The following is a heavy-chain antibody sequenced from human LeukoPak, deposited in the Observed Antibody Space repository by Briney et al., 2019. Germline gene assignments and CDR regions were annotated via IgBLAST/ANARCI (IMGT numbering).Heavy chain of an antibody. Sequence: SVKVSCEASGGTFSSYAISWVRQAPGQGLEWMGGIIPIFGTANYAQKFQGRVTITTDESTSTAYMELSSLRSEDTAVYYCARVFPGYCSGGSCYPGTENYFDYWGQGTLVPVSS. V-gene: IGHV1-69*05. D-gene: IGHD2-15*01. J-gene: IGHJ4*02. CDR1: GGTFSSYA. CDR2: IIPIFGTA. CDR3: ARVFPGYCSGGSCYPGTENYFDY.